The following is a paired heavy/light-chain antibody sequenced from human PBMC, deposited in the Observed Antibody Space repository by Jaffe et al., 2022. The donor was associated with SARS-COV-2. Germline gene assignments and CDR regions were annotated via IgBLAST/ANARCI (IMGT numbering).Light chain of an antibody. Sequence: SYELTQPPSVSVSPGQTARITCSGDALPKKYPYWYQQKSGQAPVLVIYEDSKRPSGIPERFSGSSSGTMATLTISGAQVEDEADYYCYSTDSSGNHYVFGTGTKVTVL. CDR3: YSTDSSGNHYV. V-gene: IGLV3-10*01. CDR2: EDS. J-gene: IGLJ1*01. CDR1: ALPKKY.
Heavy chain of an antibody. D-gene: IGHD3-22*01. CDR3: ARDLGGYYYDSSGYLDY. Sequence: QVQLVQSGAEVKKPGASVKVSCKASGYTFTSYAMHWVRQAPGQRLEWMGWINAGNGNTKYSQKFQGRVTITRDTSASTAYMELSSLRSEDTAVYYCARDLGGYYYDSSGYLDYWGQGTLVTVSS. CDR2: INAGNGNT. CDR1: GYTFTSYA. V-gene: IGHV1-3*01. J-gene: IGHJ4*02.